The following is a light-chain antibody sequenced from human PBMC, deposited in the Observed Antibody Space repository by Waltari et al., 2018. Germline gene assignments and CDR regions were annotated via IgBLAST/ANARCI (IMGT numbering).Light chain of an antibody. CDR1: SRDVGRYNF. V-gene: IGLV2-14*03. CDR2: DVT. J-gene: IGLJ2*01. Sequence: QSALTPPASVSGSPGQSITIPSTGSSRDVGRYNFLSWYQQHPGKAPKLMIFDVTDRPSGVSVRFSGSKSGNTASLTISGLQPEDEADYYCSSHTTSSTLVFGGGTRVTVL. CDR3: SSHTTSSTLV.